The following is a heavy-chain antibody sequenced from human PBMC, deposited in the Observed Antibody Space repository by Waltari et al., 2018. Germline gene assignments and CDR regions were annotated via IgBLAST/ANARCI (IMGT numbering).Heavy chain of an antibody. CDR3: ARPYSSGWYINFDY. J-gene: IGHJ4*02. V-gene: IGHV3-7*01. Sequence: EAQLVESGGGLVQPGGSLRLSCTASGFTFSSYSMVWVRQAPGKGLEWVATIKQDGSESYYVDSVKGRFTFSRDNAKNSLYLQMNSLRAEDTAVYYCARPYSSGWYINFDYWGQGTLVTVSS. CDR2: IKQDGSES. D-gene: IGHD6-19*01. CDR1: GFTFSSYS.